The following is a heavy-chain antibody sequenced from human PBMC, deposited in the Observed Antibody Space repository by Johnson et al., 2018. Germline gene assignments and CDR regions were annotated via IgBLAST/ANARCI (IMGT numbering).Heavy chain of an antibody. Sequence: QVQLVQSGGGVVQPGRSLRLSCAASGFTFSSYGMHWVRQAPGKGLEWVAVIWYDGSHKYYVDSVKGRFTNSRDNSKNTLYLQMNSLRAEDTTVYYCAREGVVVAATADQAEYFQHWGQGTLVTVSS. J-gene: IGHJ1*01. CDR3: AREGVVVAATADQAEYFQH. CDR2: IWYDGSHK. D-gene: IGHD2-15*01. CDR1: GFTFSSYG. V-gene: IGHV3-33*01.